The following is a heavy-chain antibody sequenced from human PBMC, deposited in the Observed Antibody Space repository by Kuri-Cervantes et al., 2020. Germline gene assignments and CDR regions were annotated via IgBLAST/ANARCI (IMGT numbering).Heavy chain of an antibody. CDR1: GVSTTSNF. CDR2: VYYGDNT. Sequence: SETLSLTCNVSGVSTTSNFWTWIRQSSGKGLEWIGYVYYGDNTKYNPSLRGRVTMSLDTSRDQFFLRLTSVTAADTAVYYCAKNFQQTSMVMDVWGKGTTVTVSS. J-gene: IGHJ6*04. D-gene: IGHD3-10*01. CDR3: AKNFQQTSMVMDV. V-gene: IGHV4-59*03.